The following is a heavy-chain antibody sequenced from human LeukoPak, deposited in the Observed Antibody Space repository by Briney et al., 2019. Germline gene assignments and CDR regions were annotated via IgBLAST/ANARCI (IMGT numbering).Heavy chain of an antibody. CDR3: ARDPVTPPYYYYYGMDV. Sequence: PGRSLRLSCAAAGVTFSSYAMHWVRQAPGKGLEWVAVISYDGSNKYYADSVKGRFTISRDNSKNTLYLQMNSLRAEDTAVYYCARDPVTPPYYYYYGMDVWGQGTTVTVSS. CDR2: ISYDGSNK. D-gene: IGHD4-4*01. J-gene: IGHJ6*02. V-gene: IGHV3-30-3*01. CDR1: GVTFSSYA.